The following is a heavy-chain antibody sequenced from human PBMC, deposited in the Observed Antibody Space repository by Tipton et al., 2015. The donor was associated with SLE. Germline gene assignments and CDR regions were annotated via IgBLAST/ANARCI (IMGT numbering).Heavy chain of an antibody. V-gene: IGHV4-59*11. Sequence: TLSLTCSVSGGSISSHYWSWIRQAPGKGLEWIGYIYNTETMNYNPSLKSRVTISVDTSKNQFSLKLSSVTAADTAVYYCASSRGITIYGMDVWGQGTTVTVSS. D-gene: IGHD2-2*01. J-gene: IGHJ6*02. CDR2: IYNTETM. CDR1: GGSISSHY. CDR3: ASSRGITIYGMDV.